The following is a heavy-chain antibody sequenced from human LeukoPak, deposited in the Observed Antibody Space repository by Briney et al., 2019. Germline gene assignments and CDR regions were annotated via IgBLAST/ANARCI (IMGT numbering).Heavy chain of an antibody. V-gene: IGHV4-59*12. Sequence: SETLSLTCTVSGGSISSNYWNWVRQPPGKGLEWIGYIYYSGSTSYNPSLKSRVTISVDKSKNQFSLKLSSVTAADTAVYYCARGLGEDFDYWGQGTLVTVSS. CDR1: GGSISSNY. CDR2: IYYSGST. J-gene: IGHJ4*02. CDR3: ARGLGEDFDY. D-gene: IGHD3-10*01.